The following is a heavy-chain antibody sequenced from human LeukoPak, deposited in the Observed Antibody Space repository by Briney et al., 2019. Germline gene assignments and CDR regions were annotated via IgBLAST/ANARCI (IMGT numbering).Heavy chain of an antibody. V-gene: IGHV3-23*01. Sequence: GGSLRLSCAASGFTFSTYVMTWVRQAPGKGLEWVSAISGSGGSTYYADSVKGRFTISRDNSKNTLYLQMNSLRAEDTAVYYCAKDPELQLWIAAFFDYWGQGTLVTVSS. CDR2: ISGSGGST. D-gene: IGHD5-18*01. CDR3: AKDPELQLWIAAFFDY. CDR1: GFTFSTYV. J-gene: IGHJ4*02.